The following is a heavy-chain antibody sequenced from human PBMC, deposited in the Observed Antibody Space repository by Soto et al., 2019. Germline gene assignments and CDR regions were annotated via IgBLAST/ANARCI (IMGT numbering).Heavy chain of an antibody. CDR2: IRRSDGTT. Sequence: PGGSLRLSCAASGFSISTYAMSWVRQAPGKRLEWVSVIRRSDGTTNYADSAKGRFTISRDDSKNTLYLQMNSLRAEDTGVYYCVKDRSFTIFGVVILDYWGQGTRVTVSS. J-gene: IGHJ4*02. D-gene: IGHD3-3*01. CDR1: GFSISTYA. CDR3: VKDRSFTIFGVVILDY. V-gene: IGHV3-23*01.